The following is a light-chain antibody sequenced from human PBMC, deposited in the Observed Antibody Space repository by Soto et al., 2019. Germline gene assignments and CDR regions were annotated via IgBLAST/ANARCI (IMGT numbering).Light chain of an antibody. J-gene: IGLJ2*01. CDR3: SSGDDSLSGRV. CDR1: SSNTGSNY. CDR2: TNN. V-gene: IGLV1-47*01. Sequence: QSVLTQPPSASGTPGQRVTISCSGSSSNTGSNYVYWYQQLPGTAPNLLIDTNNQRPSGVPGRFSCSNSGTSASLAIGGLRSDDDANYYCSSGDDSLSGRVFGGGTQLTVL.